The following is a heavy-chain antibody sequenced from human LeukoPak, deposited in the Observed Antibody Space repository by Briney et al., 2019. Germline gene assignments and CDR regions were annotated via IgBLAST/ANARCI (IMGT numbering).Heavy chain of an antibody. CDR1: GFTFSSYG. V-gene: IGHV3-33*01. CDR3: ARDSFPSSGYYYFSGLKY. J-gene: IGHJ4*02. CDR2: IWYDGSNK. D-gene: IGHD3-22*01. Sequence: QPGGSLRLSCAASGFTFSSYGMPWVRQAPGKGLEWVAVIWYDGSNKYYADSVKGRFTISRDNSKNTLYLQMNSLRAEDTAVYYCARDSFPSSGYYYFSGLKYWGQGTLVTISS.